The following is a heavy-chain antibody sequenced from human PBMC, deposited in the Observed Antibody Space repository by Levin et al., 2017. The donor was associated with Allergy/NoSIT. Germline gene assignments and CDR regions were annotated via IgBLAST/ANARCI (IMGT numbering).Heavy chain of an antibody. D-gene: IGHD5-24*01. CDR3: ARLFNGCPGDI. Sequence: GSLRLSCTVSGGSISTSTYHWGWIRQPPGTGLEWIGSIYYRGNVYYSPSLESRVTSFVDTSNNHFSLKLRSVTAADTAMYYCARLFNGCPGDIWGQGTMVTVSS. J-gene: IGHJ3*02. CDR1: GGSISTSTYH. V-gene: IGHV4-39*02. CDR2: IYYRGNV.